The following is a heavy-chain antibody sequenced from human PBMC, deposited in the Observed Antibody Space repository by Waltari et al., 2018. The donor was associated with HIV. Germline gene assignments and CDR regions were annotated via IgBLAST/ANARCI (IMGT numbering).Heavy chain of an antibody. Sequence: QVQLVPSGAEVKKPGASVKVSCQAAGYALHGYSLRWVRRAPGQGLEWMGWINPNSGGTNYAQKFQGRVTMTRDTSISTAYMELSRLRSDDTAVYYCARTCSSTSCYSWFDPWGQGTLVTVSS. CDR1: GYALHGYS. CDR2: INPNSGGT. CDR3: ARTCSSTSCYSWFDP. D-gene: IGHD2-2*01. J-gene: IGHJ5*02. V-gene: IGHV1-2*02.